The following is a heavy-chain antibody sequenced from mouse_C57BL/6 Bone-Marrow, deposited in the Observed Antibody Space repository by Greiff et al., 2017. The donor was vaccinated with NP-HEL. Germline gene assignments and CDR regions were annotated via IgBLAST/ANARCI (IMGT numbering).Heavy chain of an antibody. Sequence: QVQLQQPGAELVKPGASVKLSCKASGYTFTSYWMHWVKQRPGQGLEWIGMIHPNSGSTNYNEKFKSKATLTVDKSSSTAYMQLSSLTSEDSAVYYCARSDYGNWSAMDYWGQGTSVTVSS. D-gene: IGHD2-1*01. CDR2: IHPNSGST. V-gene: IGHV1-64*01. J-gene: IGHJ4*01. CDR1: GYTFTSYW. CDR3: ARSDYGNWSAMDY.